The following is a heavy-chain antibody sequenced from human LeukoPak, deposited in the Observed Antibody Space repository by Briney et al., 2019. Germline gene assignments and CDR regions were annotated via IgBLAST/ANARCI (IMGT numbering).Heavy chain of an antibody. J-gene: IGHJ4*02. D-gene: IGHD3-10*01. CDR2: IKQDGSEK. CDR1: GFTFSSYW. V-gene: IGHV3-7*01. Sequence: GGSLRLSCAASGFTFSSYWMSWVRQAPGKGLEWVVNIKQDGSEKYYVDSVKGRFTISRDNAKNSLYLQMNSLRAEDTAVYYCARALWFGELVSYYFDYWGQGTLVTVSS. CDR3: ARALWFGELVSYYFDY.